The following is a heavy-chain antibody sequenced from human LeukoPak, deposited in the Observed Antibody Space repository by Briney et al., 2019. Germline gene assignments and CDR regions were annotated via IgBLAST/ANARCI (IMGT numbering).Heavy chain of an antibody. CDR2: ISSSTTYI. D-gene: IGHD3-22*01. CDR1: GFTFSSYT. V-gene: IGHV3-21*01. Sequence: GGSLRLSCAASGFTFSSYTMNWVRQAPGKGLEWVSSISSSTTYIYYADSVKGRFTISRDNSKNTLYLQMNSLRAEDTAVYYCAKEGRYYDSSGYYTSIDYWGQGTLVTVSS. J-gene: IGHJ4*02. CDR3: AKEGRYYDSSGYYTSIDY.